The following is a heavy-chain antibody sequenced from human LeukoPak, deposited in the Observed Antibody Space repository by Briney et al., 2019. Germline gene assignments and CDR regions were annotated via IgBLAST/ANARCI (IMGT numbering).Heavy chain of an antibody. J-gene: IGHJ3*02. CDR2: IYTSGST. V-gene: IGHV4-4*07. CDR3: ASPRALYCSSTSCQTANGAFDI. CDR1: GGSISSYY. Sequence: PSETLSLTCTVSGGSISSYYWSWIRQPAGKGLEWIGRIYTSGSTNYNPSLKSRVTMSVDTSKNQFSLKLSSVTAADTAVYYCASPRALYCSSTSCQTANGAFDIWGQGTMVTVSS. D-gene: IGHD2-2*01.